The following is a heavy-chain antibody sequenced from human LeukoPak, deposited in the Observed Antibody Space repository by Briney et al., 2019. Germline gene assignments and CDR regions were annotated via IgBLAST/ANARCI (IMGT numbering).Heavy chain of an antibody. CDR3: ARVLYDYLGINYFDY. D-gene: IGHD2/OR15-2a*01. Sequence: ASVKVSCKASGYTFTSYYMHWVRQAPGQGLEWMGIINPSGGSTSYAQKLQGRVTMTRDMSTSTVYMELSSLRSEDTAVYYCARVLYDYLGINYFDYWGQGTLVTVSS. CDR1: GYTFTSYY. J-gene: IGHJ4*02. CDR2: INPSGGST. V-gene: IGHV1-46*01.